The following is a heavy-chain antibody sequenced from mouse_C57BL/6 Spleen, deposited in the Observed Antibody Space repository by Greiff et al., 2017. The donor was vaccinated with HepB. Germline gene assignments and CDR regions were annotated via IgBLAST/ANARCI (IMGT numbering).Heavy chain of an antibody. Sequence: EVQLQQPGAELVRPGASVKMSCTASGFNIKDDYMHWVKQRPEQGLEWIGWIDPENGDTEYASKFQGKATLTAGTSSSTASLQHSILTSEDTAVYYCTRGHLRLRTIAYWGQGTLVTVSA. V-gene: IGHV14-4*01. CDR3: TRGHLRLRTIAY. J-gene: IGHJ3*01. D-gene: IGHD3-2*02. CDR2: IDPENGDT. CDR1: GFNIKDDY.